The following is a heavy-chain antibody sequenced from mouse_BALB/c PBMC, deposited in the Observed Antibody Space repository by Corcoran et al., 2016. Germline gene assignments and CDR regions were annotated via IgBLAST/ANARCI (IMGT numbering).Heavy chain of an antibody. J-gene: IGHJ3*01. CDR2: IYPGSGNT. D-gene: IGHD2-10*02. CDR1: GYTFTDYY. V-gene: IGHV1-84*02. Sequence: QIQLQQSGPELVKPGASVKISCKASGYTFTDYYINWVKQKPGQGLEWIGWIYPGSGNTKYNEKFKGKATLTVDTSSSTAYTQLSSLTSEDTAVYFCARGYGNYVFAYWGQGTLVTVSA. CDR3: ARGYGNYVFAY.